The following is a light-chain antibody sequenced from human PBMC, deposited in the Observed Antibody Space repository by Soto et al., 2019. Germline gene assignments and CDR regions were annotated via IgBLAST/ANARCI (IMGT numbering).Light chain of an antibody. CDR1: QSVSGN. J-gene: IGKJ5*01. CDR2: GAS. V-gene: IGKV3-15*01. Sequence: EIVVTQSPATRSVSPGERATLSSRASQSVSGNLAWYQQKPGQAPRLLIYGASTRATGIPARFSGSGSGTEFTLTISSLQSEDFAIYYCQQYNNGPLTFGHGTRLEIE. CDR3: QQYNNGPLT.